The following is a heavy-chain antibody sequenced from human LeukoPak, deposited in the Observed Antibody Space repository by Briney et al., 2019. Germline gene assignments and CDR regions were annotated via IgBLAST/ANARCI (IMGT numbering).Heavy chain of an antibody. V-gene: IGHV3-43*02. J-gene: IGHJ4*02. CDR3: AKGRWFGGYYFDY. CDR1: GFAFDDYA. CDR2: ISGDGGST. D-gene: IGHD3-10*01. Sequence: PGGSLRLSCAASGFAFDDYAMHWVRQAPGKGLEWVSLISGDGGSTYYADSVKGRFAISRDNSKNSLYLQMNSLRTEDTALYYCAKGRWFGGYYFDYWGQGTLVTVSS.